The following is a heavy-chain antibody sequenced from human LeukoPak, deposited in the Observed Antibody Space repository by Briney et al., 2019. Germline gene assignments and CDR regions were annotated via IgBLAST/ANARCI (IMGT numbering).Heavy chain of an antibody. V-gene: IGHV4-59*01. CDR3: ASMDGIAVAGDPFYFDY. Sequence: PSETLSLTCTVSGGSISSSYWSWIRQPPGKGLEWIGYIYYTGTTYYNPSLKSRVTISVDRSKNQFSLKLSSVTAADTAVYYCASMDGIAVAGDPFYFDYWGQGTLVTVSS. CDR2: IYYTGTT. D-gene: IGHD6-19*01. CDR1: GGSISSSY. J-gene: IGHJ4*02.